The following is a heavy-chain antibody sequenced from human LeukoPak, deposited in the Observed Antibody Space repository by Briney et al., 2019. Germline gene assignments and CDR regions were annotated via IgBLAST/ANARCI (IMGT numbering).Heavy chain of an antibody. Sequence: SETLSLTCAVSGGSISSSNWWSWVRPPPGKGLEWIGEIYHSGSTNYNPSLKSRVTISVDKSKNQFSLKLSSVTAADTAVYYCARVLEWLLYRSRVGWFDPWGQGTLVTVSS. CDR3: ARVLEWLLYRSRVGWFDP. D-gene: IGHD3-3*01. J-gene: IGHJ5*02. CDR1: GGSISSSNW. V-gene: IGHV4-4*02. CDR2: IYHSGST.